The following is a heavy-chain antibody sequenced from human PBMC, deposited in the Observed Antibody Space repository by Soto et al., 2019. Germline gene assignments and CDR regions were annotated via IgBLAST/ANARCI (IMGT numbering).Heavy chain of an antibody. J-gene: IGHJ4*02. CDR2: ISGSGGSR. Sequence: SLRLSCAASGFTFSSYAMSWVRQGKGKGREWVSAISGSGGSRYYADSGKGWFTISRDKSKNTLYLHMNSLRAEDTAVYYCAKVSEGSYDFDYWGQGTLVTVSS. CDR1: GFTFSSYA. CDR3: AKVSEGSYDFDY. V-gene: IGHV3-23*01. D-gene: IGHD1-26*01.